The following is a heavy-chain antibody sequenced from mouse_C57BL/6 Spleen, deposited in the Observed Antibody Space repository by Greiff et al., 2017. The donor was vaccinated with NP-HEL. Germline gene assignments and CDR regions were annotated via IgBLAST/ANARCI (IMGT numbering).Heavy chain of an antibody. CDR1: GFNIKDYY. J-gene: IGHJ4*01. CDR3: ARSTMVTTYAMDY. CDR2: IDPEDGET. Sequence: EVQLQQSGAELVKPGASVKLSCTASGFNIKDYYMHWVKQRTEQGLEWIGRIDPEDGETKYAPKFQGKATLKADTSSNTAYLLLSSLTSEDTAVYYCARSTMVTTYAMDYWGQGTSVTVSS. D-gene: IGHD2-2*01. V-gene: IGHV14-2*01.